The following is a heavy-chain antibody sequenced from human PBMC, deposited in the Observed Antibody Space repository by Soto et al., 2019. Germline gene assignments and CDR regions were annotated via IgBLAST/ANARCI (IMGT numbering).Heavy chain of an antibody. CDR3: VRVGYAYGNDP. V-gene: IGHV3-11*01. CDR2: ISSSGATI. CDR1: GFSFSDYY. Sequence: VKLEESGGGLAQPGGSLRLSCIVSGFSFSDYYMSWIRQAPGKGLEWISYISSSGATIYYADSVKGRFTTSRDNANNSLFLEMNSLRAEDTAVYYCVRVGYAYGNDPWGQGTLVAVSS. J-gene: IGHJ5*02. D-gene: IGHD3-10*01.